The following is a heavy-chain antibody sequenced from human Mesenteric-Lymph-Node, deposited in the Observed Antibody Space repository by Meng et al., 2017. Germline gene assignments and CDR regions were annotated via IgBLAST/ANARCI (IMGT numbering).Heavy chain of an antibody. CDR2: INPNSGGT. CDR1: GYTFTGYY. J-gene: IGHJ4*02. D-gene: IGHD3-22*01. Sequence: GQLGQSGAEVKKPGASVKVSCKASGYTFTGYYMHWVRQAPGQGLEWMGRINPNSGGTNYAQKFQGRVTMTRDTSISTAYMELSRLRSDDTAVYYCARDEYYDSAFDYWGQGTLVTVSS. V-gene: IGHV1-2*06. CDR3: ARDEYYDSAFDY.